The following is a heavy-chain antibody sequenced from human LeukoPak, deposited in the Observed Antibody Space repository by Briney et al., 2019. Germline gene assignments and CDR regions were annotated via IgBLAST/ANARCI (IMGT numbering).Heavy chain of an antibody. Sequence: GGSLRLSCAASGFTLDDYAMHWVRQAPGKGLEWVSGISWNSGSIGYADSVKGRFTISRDNAKNSLYLQMNSLRAEDTALYYCAKRVSDYYEGWYFDLWGRGTLVTVSS. CDR2: ISWNSGSI. D-gene: IGHD3-22*01. CDR1: GFTLDDYA. V-gene: IGHV3-9*01. CDR3: AKRVSDYYEGWYFDL. J-gene: IGHJ2*01.